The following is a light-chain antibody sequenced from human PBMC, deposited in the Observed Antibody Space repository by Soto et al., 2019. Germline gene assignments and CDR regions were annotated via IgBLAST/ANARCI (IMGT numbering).Light chain of an antibody. CDR1: NSDIGTYNF. CDR2: EVS. Sequence: QAASVSGSPGQSITLSCTGSNSDIGTYNFVSWYQQHTDKAPRLILYEVSNRPSGISSRFSGSKSGNSASLTISGLQPEDEALYFCSSYAGTSTLIFGGGTKLTVL. V-gene: IGLV2-14*01. J-gene: IGLJ2*01. CDR3: SSYAGTSTLI.